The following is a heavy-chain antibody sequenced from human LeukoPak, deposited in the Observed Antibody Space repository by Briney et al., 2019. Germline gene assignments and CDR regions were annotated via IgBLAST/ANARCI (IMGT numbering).Heavy chain of an antibody. V-gene: IGHV1-2*06. CDR3: ARHAFLMATIYFDY. Sequence: ASVKVSCKASGYTFTGYYMHWVRQAPGQGLEWMGRINPNSGGTNYAQKFQGRVTMTRDTSISTAYMELSRLRSDDTAVYYCARHAFLMATIYFDYWGQGTLVTVSS. D-gene: IGHD5-12*01. J-gene: IGHJ4*02. CDR1: GYTFTGYY. CDR2: INPNSGGT.